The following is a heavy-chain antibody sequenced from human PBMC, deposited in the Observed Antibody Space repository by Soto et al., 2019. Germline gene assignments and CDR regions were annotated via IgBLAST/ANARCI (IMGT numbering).Heavy chain of an antibody. CDR3: TTSMHDILTGYPYDAFDI. V-gene: IGHV3-15*01. CDR1: GFTFSNDW. J-gene: IGHJ3*02. Sequence: GGSLRLSCAASGFTFSNDWMSWVRQAPGKGLEWVGRIRSKTDGGTTDYAAPVKSRFTISREDSKNTLYLQMNSLKTEDTAVYYCTTSMHDILTGYPYDAFDIWGQGTMVTVSS. D-gene: IGHD3-9*01. CDR2: IRSKTDGGTT.